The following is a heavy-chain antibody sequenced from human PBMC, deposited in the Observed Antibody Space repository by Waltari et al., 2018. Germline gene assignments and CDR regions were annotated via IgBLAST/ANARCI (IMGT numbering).Heavy chain of an antibody. V-gene: IGHV3-23*01. J-gene: IGHJ4*02. CDR2: LSGSGAST. CDR1: GFAVNSYY. CDR3: AKSPTYSGNSYYFDY. D-gene: IGHD1-26*01. Sequence: QLLGSGGGLVQHGGSRRLSCAACGFAVNSYYMHWVRRGPGEGLELVSGLSGSGASTYYADSVKGRFTISRDNSKNILYLQMNSLRIDDTALYYCAKSPTYSGNSYYFDYWGQGSLVTVSS.